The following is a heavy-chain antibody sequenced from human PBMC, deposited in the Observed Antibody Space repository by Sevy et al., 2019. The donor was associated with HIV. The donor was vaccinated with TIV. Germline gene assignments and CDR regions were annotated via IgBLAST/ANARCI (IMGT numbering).Heavy chain of an antibody. V-gene: IGHV1-8*02. CDR1: GYTSTTYD. D-gene: IGHD3-22*01. CDR3: ARGLRDSSGQHAFDI. J-gene: IGHJ3*02. CDR2: MNPNTGNT. Sequence: ASVKVSCKASGYTSTTYDINWVRQATGQGLEWMGRMNPNTGNTGYAQKFQGRVTITRNTPKNTIYMEVNSLRSEDTAVYYCARGLRDSSGQHAFDIWGQGTLVTVSS.